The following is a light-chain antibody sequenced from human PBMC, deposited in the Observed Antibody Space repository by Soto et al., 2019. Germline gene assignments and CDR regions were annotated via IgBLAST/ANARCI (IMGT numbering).Light chain of an antibody. CDR3: YSYVGSYSYV. V-gene: IGLV2-23*02. CDR1: SSDGGSDKF. J-gene: IGLJ1*01. Sequence: QSVLTQPASVSGSPGQSITISCTGASSDGGSDKFVSWYQQYPGKAPKLLIYDVSERPSGVPNRFSGSKSGNTASLTISGLQAEDEADYYCYSYVGSYSYVFGTGTKVTVL. CDR2: DVS.